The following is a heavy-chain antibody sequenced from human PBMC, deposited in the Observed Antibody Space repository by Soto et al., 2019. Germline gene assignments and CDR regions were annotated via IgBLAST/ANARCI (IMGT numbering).Heavy chain of an antibody. J-gene: IGHJ6*02. Sequence: QVQLVQSGAEVKKPGSSVKVSCKTSGVSFNNNGIGWGRQAPGHGLGWMGGVSPPFRTSNYARKFQARISITADASTGTVNMELSSLTSEATAQYYCARVLYYGSGSYSPYGMDVWGQGTTVTVSS. CDR1: GVSFNNNG. CDR2: VSPPFRTS. D-gene: IGHD3-10*01. V-gene: IGHV1-69*01. CDR3: ARVLYYGSGSYSPYGMDV.